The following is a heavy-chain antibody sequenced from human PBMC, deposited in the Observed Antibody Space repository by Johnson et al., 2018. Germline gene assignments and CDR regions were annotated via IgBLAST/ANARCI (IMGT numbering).Heavy chain of an antibody. CDR1: VGSFSGYF. V-gene: IGHV4-34*01. CDR3: ARGRLNWGKGRYMDG. D-gene: IGHD7-27*01. J-gene: IGHJ6*03. Sequence: QEQLQQGGAGLLKPSETLSLICAVYVGSFSGYFWTWIRRAPGKGLEWIGEIHHSGSTNYNPSLKSRVIITVDTAKDQFYLRLGPETAAARAIYYCARGRLNWGKGRYMDGWGEGTTVTVSS. CDR2: IHHSGST.